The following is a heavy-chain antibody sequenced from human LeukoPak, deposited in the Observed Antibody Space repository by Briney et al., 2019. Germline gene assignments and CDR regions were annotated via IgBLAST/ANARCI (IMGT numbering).Heavy chain of an antibody. J-gene: IGHJ4*02. CDR3: ARGTLYSGWSYYFDY. V-gene: IGHV4-4*07. Sequence: SETLSLTCTVSGGPISSYYWSWIRQPAGKGLEWIGRIYTSGSTNYNPSLKSRVTISVDMSKNHFSLRLSSVTAADTAMYYCARGTLYSGWSYYFDYWGQGSQVTVSS. D-gene: IGHD6-19*01. CDR2: IYTSGST. CDR1: GGPISSYY.